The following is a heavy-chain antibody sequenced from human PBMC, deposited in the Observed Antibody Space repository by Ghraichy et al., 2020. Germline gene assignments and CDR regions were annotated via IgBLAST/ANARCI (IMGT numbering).Heavy chain of an antibody. CDR2: VSGTGGDT. J-gene: IGHJ4*02. CDR1: GFSFSSHT. Sequence: GGSLRLSCAASGFSFSSHTMSWVRQAPGKGLEWVSDVSGTGGDTYYADSVRGRFTISRDSSKDTLYLHMSSLRAEDTAVYYCAQREGYNSGYWGQGTLVTVSS. V-gene: IGHV3-23*01. D-gene: IGHD5-24*01. CDR3: AQREGYNSGY.